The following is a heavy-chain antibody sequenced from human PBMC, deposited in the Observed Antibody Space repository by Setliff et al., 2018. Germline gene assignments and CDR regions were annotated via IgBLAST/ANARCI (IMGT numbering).Heavy chain of an antibody. CDR1: GFTFDDYA. J-gene: IGHJ4*02. CDR2: STWI. V-gene: IGHV3-9*01. D-gene: IGHD2-2*01. Sequence: PGGSLRLSCAASGFTFDDYAMHWVRQTPGKGLEWVSGSTWIYYAASVKGRFTISRDNAKNSLYLQMNSLRAEDTATYYCARSENCFSTQYSPYDYWGQGALVTVSS. CDR3: ARSENCFSTQYSPYDY.